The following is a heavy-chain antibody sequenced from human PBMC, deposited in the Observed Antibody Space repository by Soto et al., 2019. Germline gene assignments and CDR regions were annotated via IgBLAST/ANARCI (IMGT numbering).Heavy chain of an antibody. CDR3: AKHQDLNCGGGCQSGFDY. V-gene: IGHV3-9*01. CDR1: GFTFEVYA. J-gene: IGHJ4*02. CDR2: IRWNSGNI. Sequence: PEGSLRLSCAASGFTFEVYAMHWVRQAPGKGLEWVAGIRWNSGNIGFADSVKGRFTISRDNAKNSLYLQMNSLRAEDTAFYYCAKHQDLNCGGGCQSGFDYWGQGTLVTVSS. D-gene: IGHD2-21*02.